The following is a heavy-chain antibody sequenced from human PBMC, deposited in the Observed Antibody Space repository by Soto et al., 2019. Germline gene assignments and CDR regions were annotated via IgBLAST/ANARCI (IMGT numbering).Heavy chain of an antibody. Sequence: QVQLVQSGAEVKKPGASLRVSCETSGGTSTIYTITWVRQAPGQGLQWMGRIVPTLRITNYAQEFQGRLTITADSPTTTAHIERTSLTSEDTAVYYCATDQYGAGRVGVHSWGQGTLVTVSS. V-gene: IGHV1-69*08. CDR3: ATDQYGAGRVGVHS. CDR1: GGTSTIYT. J-gene: IGHJ5*02. D-gene: IGHD1-26*01. CDR2: IVPTLRIT.